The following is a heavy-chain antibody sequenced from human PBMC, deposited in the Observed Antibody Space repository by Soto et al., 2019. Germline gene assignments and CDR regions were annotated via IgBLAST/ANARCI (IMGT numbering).Heavy chain of an antibody. CDR3: ATLSSTGH. Sequence: GGSLRLSCAASRFTFSSYVMNWVRQAPGKGLEWVSAISGSGGSAYYADSVKGRFTISRDNSKNTLYLQMNSLRAEDTAIYYCATLSSTGHWGQGTLVTVSS. CDR1: RFTFSSYV. V-gene: IGHV3-23*01. J-gene: IGHJ4*02. CDR2: ISGSGGSA.